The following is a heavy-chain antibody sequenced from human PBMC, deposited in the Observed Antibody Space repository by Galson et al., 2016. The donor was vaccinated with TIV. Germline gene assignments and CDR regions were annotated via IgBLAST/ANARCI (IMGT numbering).Heavy chain of an antibody. CDR2: IDPEDGQT. CDR1: GYTFTDYY. Sequence: VKVSCKVSGYTFTDYYMHWMQQTPGKGFEWMGHIDPEDGQTKYAARFQGRITMTADTSTDTAYWELSSLRSEDTAIYYCTTVRLRGSGGMDVWGQGTTVIVSS. CDR3: TTVRLRGSGGMDV. V-gene: IGHV1-69-2*01. J-gene: IGHJ6*02. D-gene: IGHD2-8*01.